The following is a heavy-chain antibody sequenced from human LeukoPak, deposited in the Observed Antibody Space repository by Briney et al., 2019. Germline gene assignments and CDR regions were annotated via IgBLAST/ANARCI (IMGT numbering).Heavy chain of an antibody. Sequence: GGSLRLSCAASGFTFSSYAMSWVRQAPGKGLEWVSAISGSGGSTYCADSVKGRFTISRDNSKNTLYLQMNSLRAEDTAVYYCAKHPLGSSPPHTNWFDPWGQGTLVTVSS. CDR3: AKHPLGSSPPHTNWFDP. D-gene: IGHD6-13*01. CDR2: ISGSGGST. J-gene: IGHJ5*02. V-gene: IGHV3-23*01. CDR1: GFTFSSYA.